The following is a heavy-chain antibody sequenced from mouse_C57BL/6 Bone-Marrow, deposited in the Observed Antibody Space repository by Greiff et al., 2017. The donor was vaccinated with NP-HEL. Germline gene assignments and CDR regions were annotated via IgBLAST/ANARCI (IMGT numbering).Heavy chain of an antibody. D-gene: IGHD2-1*01. CDR3: ARIYGNYVFAY. CDR2: ISSGSSTI. CDR1: GFTFSDYG. V-gene: IGHV5-17*01. Sequence: EVQLVESGGGLVKPGGSLKLSCAASGFTFSDYGMHWVRQAPEKGLEWVAYISSGSSTIYYADTVKGRFTISRDNAKNTLFLQMTSLRSEDTAMYYCARIYGNYVFAYWGQGTLVTVSA. J-gene: IGHJ3*01.